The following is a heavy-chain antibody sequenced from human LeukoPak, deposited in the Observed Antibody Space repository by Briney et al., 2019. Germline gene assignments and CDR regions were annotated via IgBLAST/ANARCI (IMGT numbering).Heavy chain of an antibody. CDR1: GFAFSSYA. J-gene: IGHJ5*02. CDR2: ISGSGGST. Sequence: GGSLRLSCAASGFAFSSYAMSWVRQPPGKGLEWVSAISGSGGSTYYADSVKGRFTISRDNSKNTLYLQMNSLRAEDTAVYYCAKDGHTNWNNWFDPWGQGTLVIVSS. D-gene: IGHD2-8*01. CDR3: AKDGHTNWNNWFDP. V-gene: IGHV3-23*01.